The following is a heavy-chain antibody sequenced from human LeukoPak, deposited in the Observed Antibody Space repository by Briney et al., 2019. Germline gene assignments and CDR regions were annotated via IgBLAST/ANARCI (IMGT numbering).Heavy chain of an antibody. CDR3: ARDTWLRAYFDY. Sequence: PGGSLRLSCAASGSTFGSYSMNWVRQAPGKGLEWVSSISSSSSYIYYADSVKGRFTISRDNAKNSLYLQMNSLRAEDTAVYYCARDTWLRAYFDYWGQGTLVTVSS. J-gene: IGHJ4*02. V-gene: IGHV3-21*01. CDR1: GSTFGSYS. CDR2: ISSSSSYI. D-gene: IGHD5-12*01.